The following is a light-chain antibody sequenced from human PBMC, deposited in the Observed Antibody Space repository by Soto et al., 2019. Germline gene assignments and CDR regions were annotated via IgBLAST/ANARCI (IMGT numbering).Light chain of an antibody. Sequence: QSALTQPASVSGSPGQSITISCTGTSGDIGSYNRVSWYQQHPGKAPKLIIYEVTDRPSGVSNRFSGSKSGNTASLTISGLQAEDEAEYYCSSYTISHTRAGVFGTGTKLTVL. CDR2: EVT. CDR1: SGDIGSYNR. J-gene: IGLJ1*01. V-gene: IGLV2-14*01. CDR3: SSYTISHTRAGV.